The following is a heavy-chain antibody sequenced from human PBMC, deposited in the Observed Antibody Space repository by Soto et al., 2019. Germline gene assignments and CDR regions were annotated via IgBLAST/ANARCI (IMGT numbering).Heavy chain of an antibody. D-gene: IGHD1-26*01. CDR2: IKSKTDGGTT. CDR3: TTDWISWSYPYFDY. J-gene: IGHJ4*02. Sequence: EVQLVESGGGLVKPGGSLRLSCAASGFTFSNAWISWVRQAPGKGLEWVGRIKSKTDGGTTDYAAPGKGRFTISRDDSKNTLYLQINSLKTEDTAVYYCTTDWISWSYPYFDYWGQGTLVTVSS. V-gene: IGHV3-15*01. CDR1: GFTFSNAW.